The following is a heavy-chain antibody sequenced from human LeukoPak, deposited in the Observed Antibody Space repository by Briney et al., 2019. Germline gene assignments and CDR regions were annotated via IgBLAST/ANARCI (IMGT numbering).Heavy chain of an antibody. CDR3: AKHLWGCRYGEIDY. CDR1: GFTFSSYA. CDR2: ISASGGST. V-gene: IGHV3-23*01. Sequence: PGGSLRLSCAASGFTFSSYAMSWVRQAPGKGLEWVSAISASGGSTYYADSVKGRFTISRDNSKNTLYLQMNSLRAEDTAVYHCAKHLWGCRYGEIDYWGQGTLVTVSS. J-gene: IGHJ4*02. D-gene: IGHD5-18*01.